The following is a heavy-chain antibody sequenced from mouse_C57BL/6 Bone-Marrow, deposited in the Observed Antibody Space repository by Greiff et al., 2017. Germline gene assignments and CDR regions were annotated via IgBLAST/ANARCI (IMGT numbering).Heavy chain of an antibody. D-gene: IGHD1-1*01. Sequence: QVQLKESGPELVKPGASVKISCKASGYTFTDYYINWVKQRPGQGLEWIGWIFPGSGSTYYNEKFKGKATLTVDKSSSTAYMLLSSLTSEDSAVYFCARSGPITTVVATDFDVWGTGTTVTVSA. CDR2: IFPGSGST. CDR3: ARSGPITTVVATDFDV. CDR1: GYTFTDYY. J-gene: IGHJ1*03. V-gene: IGHV1-75*01.